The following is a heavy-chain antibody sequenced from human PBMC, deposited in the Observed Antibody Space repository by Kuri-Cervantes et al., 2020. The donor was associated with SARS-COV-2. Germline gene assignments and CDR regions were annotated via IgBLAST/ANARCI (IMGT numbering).Heavy chain of an antibody. CDR3: ARSPFWRFPSVYYFDY. Sequence: SETLSLTCTVSGGSISSSSYYWGWIRQPPGKGLEWIGSIYYSGSTYYNPSLKSRVTISVDTSKNQFSLKLSSVTAADTAVYYCARSPFWRFPSVYYFDYWGQGTLVTVSS. CDR2: IYYSGST. CDR1: GGSISSSSYY. J-gene: IGHJ4*02. V-gene: IGHV4-39*01. D-gene: IGHD1-1*01.